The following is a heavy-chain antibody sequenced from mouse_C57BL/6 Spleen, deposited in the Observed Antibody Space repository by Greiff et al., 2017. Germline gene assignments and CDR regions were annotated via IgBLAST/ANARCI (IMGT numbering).Heavy chain of an antibody. J-gene: IGHJ2*01. Sequence: EVKLMESGPGLVKPSQSLSLTCSVTGYSITSGYYWNWIRQFPGNKLEWMGYISYDGSNNYNPSLKNRISITRDTSKNQFFLKLNSVTTEDTATYYCARGGLGRIYFDYWGQGTTLTVSS. V-gene: IGHV3-6*01. CDR2: ISYDGSN. CDR3: ARGGLGRIYFDY. CDR1: GYSITSGYY. D-gene: IGHD4-1*01.